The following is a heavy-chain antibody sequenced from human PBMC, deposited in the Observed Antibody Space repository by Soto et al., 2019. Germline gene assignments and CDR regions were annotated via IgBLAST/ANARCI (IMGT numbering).Heavy chain of an antibody. CDR1: GYTLTNYA. CDR2: INAGNGDT. J-gene: IGHJ4*02. V-gene: IGHV1-3*01. D-gene: IGHD6-19*01. Sequence: ASVKVSCKASGYTLTNYAIHWVRQAPGQSLEWMGWINAGNGDTKFSQKFQGRVTITRDTSANTAYMELSSLRYEDTAVYYCATGSDWSKPFGSWGQGTRVTVS. CDR3: ATGSDWSKPFGS.